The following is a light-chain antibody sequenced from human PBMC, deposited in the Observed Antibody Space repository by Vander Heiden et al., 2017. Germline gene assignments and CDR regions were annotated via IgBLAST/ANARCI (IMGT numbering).Light chain of an antibody. V-gene: IGLV3-25*03. CDR3: QSADNSGSYWV. Sequence: SDDLTQPPSVSVSPGQAASLTCSGDVLSKEYVYWYQQKTGQAPLLVIYKDSQRPSGIPEGFSGSRSGTTTTLTISGAQAEDEADYHCQSADNSGSYWVFGGGTRLTVL. J-gene: IGLJ3*02. CDR2: KDS. CDR1: VLSKEY.